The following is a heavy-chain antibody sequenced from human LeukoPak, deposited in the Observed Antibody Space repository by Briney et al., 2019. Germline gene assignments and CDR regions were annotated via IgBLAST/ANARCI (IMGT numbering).Heavy chain of an antibody. CDR1: GFTFSSYW. D-gene: IGHD5-12*01. CDR3: ARAGTGGGYDSGFDY. V-gene: IGHV3-74*01. J-gene: IGHJ4*02. CDR2: INSDGSST. Sequence: GGSLRLSCAASGFTFSSYWMHWVRQAPGKGLVWVSRINSDGSSTSYADSVKGRFTISRDNAKNTLYLQMNSLRAEDTAVYYCARAGTGGGYDSGFDYWGKGTLVSLSS.